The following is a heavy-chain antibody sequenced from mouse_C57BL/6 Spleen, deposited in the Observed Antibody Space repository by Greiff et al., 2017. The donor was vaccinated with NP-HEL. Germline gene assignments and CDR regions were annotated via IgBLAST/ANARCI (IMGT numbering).Heavy chain of an antibody. V-gene: IGHV2-9-1*01. CDR2: IWTGGGT. CDR3: ARRYGSSLHYYAMDY. Sequence: VQLVESGPGLVAPSQSLSITCTVSGFSLTSYAISWVRQPPGKGLEWLGVIWTGGGTNYNLALKSRLSISKDNSKSQVFLKMNSLQTDDTARYYCARRYGSSLHYYAMDYWGQGTSVTVSS. CDR1: GFSLTSYA. D-gene: IGHD1-1*01. J-gene: IGHJ4*01.